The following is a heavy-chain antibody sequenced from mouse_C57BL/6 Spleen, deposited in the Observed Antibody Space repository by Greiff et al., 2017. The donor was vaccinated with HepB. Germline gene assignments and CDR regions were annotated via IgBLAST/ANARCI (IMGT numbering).Heavy chain of an antibody. J-gene: IGHJ4*01. CDR2: IHPSDSDT. Sequence: VQLQQPGAELVKPGASVKVSCKASGYTFTSYWMHWVKQRPGQGLEWIGRIHPSDSDTNYNQKFKGKATLTVDKSSSTAYMQLSSLTSEDSAVYYCAIYDYDGGYYAMDYWGQGTSVTVSS. CDR1: GYTFTSYW. V-gene: IGHV1-74*01. D-gene: IGHD2-4*01. CDR3: AIYDYDGGYYAMDY.